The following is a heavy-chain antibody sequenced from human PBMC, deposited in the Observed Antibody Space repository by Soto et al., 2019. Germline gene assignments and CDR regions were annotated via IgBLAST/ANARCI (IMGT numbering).Heavy chain of an antibody. CDR1: GFSLSTSGVG. J-gene: IGHJ4*02. CDR3: AHTTSEFGY. V-gene: IGHV2-5*02. Sequence: QITLKESGPTLVKPTQTLTLTCTFSGFSLSTSGVGVGWIRQPPGKALEWLALIYWDDDKRYSPSLKSRLTITKDTSKNQVVLTMTNMXXXXXXXXYCAHTTSEFGYWGQGTLVTVSS. D-gene: IGHD1-1*01. CDR2: IYWDDDK.